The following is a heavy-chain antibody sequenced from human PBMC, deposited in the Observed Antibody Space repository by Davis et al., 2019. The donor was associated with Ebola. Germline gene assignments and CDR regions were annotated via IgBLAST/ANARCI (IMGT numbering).Heavy chain of an antibody. CDR3: ARDRVAAGLYGMDV. Sequence: GESLKISCAASGFTFSSYSMNWVRQAPGKGLEWVSSISSSSSYIYYADSVKGRFTVPRDNAKNSLYLQMNSLRAEDTAVYYCARDRVAAGLYGMDVWGKGTTVTVSS. V-gene: IGHV3-21*01. CDR1: GFTFSSYS. D-gene: IGHD6-13*01. J-gene: IGHJ6*04. CDR2: ISSSSSYI.